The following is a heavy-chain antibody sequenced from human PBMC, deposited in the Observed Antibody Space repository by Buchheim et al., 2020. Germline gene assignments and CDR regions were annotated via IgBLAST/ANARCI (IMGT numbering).Heavy chain of an antibody. J-gene: IGHJ4*02. CDR3: ATGEGGGDDPGANQFDY. CDR2: IYHSGST. D-gene: IGHD1-14*01. Sequence: QLQLQESGSGLVKPSQTLSLTCAVSGGSISSGGYSWSWIRQPPGKGLEWIGYIYHSGSTYYNPSLKSRVTISVDRAKKQLSLKLSSVTAADTAVYYCATGEGGGDDPGANQFDYWGQGTL. CDR1: GGSISSGGYS. V-gene: IGHV4-30-2*01.